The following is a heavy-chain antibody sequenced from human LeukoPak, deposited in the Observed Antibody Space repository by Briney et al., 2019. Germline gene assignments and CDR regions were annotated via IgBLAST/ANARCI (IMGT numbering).Heavy chain of an antibody. CDR3: ARLLSIAAAGRVYYYYYMDV. CDR2: INHSGST. CDR1: GGSISSYY. V-gene: IGHV4-34*01. Sequence: KASETLSLTCTVSGGSISSYYWSWIRQPPGKGLEWIGEINHSGSTSYNPSLKSRVTISVDTSKNQFSLKLSSVTAADTAVYYCARLLSIAAAGRVYYYYYMDVWGKGTTVTVSS. D-gene: IGHD6-13*01. J-gene: IGHJ6*03.